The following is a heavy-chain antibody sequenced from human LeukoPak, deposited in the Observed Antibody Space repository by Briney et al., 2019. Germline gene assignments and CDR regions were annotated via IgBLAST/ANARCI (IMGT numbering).Heavy chain of an antibody. D-gene: IGHD6-19*01. CDR2: IIAIIGIT. Sequence: SVKVSCKASGDTFSSYAVSWVRQAPGQRLEWVGRIIAIIGITNYAQKFQGRVTITADTFTSTAYMELSSLRSEDTAVYYCATDIAVAVRVGATLYWGPRTLFT. V-gene: IGHV1-69*04. CDR3: ATDIAVAVRVGATLY. J-gene: IGHJ4*02. CDR1: GDTFSSYA.